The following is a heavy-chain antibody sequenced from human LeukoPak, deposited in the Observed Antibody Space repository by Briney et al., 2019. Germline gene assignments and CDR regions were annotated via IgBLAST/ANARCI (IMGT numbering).Heavy chain of an antibody. V-gene: IGHV3-7*01. J-gene: IGHJ4*02. CDR3: ARDQWKFDPMVRGVIGFHYFDY. CDR1: GFTFSSYW. D-gene: IGHD3-10*01. Sequence: PGGSLRLSCAASGFTFSSYWMSWVRQAPGKGLEWVANIKQDGSEKYYVDSVKGRFTIPRDNAKNSLYLQMNSLRAEDTAVYYCARDQWKFDPMVRGVIGFHYFDYWGQGTLVTVSS. CDR2: IKQDGSEK.